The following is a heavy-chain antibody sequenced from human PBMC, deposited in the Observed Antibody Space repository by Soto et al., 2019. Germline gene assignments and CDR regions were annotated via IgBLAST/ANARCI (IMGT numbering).Heavy chain of an antibody. CDR2: ISYDGSNK. CDR1: RFTFSSYG. J-gene: IGHJ2*01. D-gene: IGHD6-6*01. CDR3: AKDNGGGQVVGYWYFDL. Sequence: QVQLVESGGGVVQPGRSLRLSCAASRFTFSSYGMHWVRQAPGKGLERVAVISYDGSNKYYADSVKGRFTISRDNSKNTLYVQMNSLRAEDTAVYYCAKDNGGGQVVGYWYFDLWGRGTLVTVSS. V-gene: IGHV3-30*18.